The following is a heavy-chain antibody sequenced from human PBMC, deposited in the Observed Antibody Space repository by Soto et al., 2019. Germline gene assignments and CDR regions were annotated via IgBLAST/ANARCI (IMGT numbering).Heavy chain of an antibody. CDR1: AGSLTRHS. CDR2: ISSTTNYI. V-gene: IGHV3-21*06. D-gene: IGHD7-27*01. CDR3: ARESEDLTSNFDH. J-gene: IGHJ4*02. Sequence: XESLRLSCAASAGSLTRHSMNWVRQAPGKGLEWVSSISSTTNYIYYGDSMKGRFTISRDNAKNSLYLEMNSLRAEDTAVYYCARESEDLTSNFDHSGQGTLVTVSS.